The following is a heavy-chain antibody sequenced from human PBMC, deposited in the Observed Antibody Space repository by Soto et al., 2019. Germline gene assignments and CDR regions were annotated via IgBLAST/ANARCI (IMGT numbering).Heavy chain of an antibody. J-gene: IGHJ5*02. V-gene: IGHV3-23*01. Sequence: GGSLRLSCAASGFTFSSYAMSWVRQAPGKGLEWVSYISGSGGSTYYADSVKGRFTISRENSKNTLYLQMNSLRAEDTAVYYCAKELAITIFGVVRGDWFYXWGQGTLVTVSX. CDR3: AKELAITIFGVVRGDWFYX. D-gene: IGHD3-3*01. CDR1: GFTFSSYA. CDR2: ISGSGGST.